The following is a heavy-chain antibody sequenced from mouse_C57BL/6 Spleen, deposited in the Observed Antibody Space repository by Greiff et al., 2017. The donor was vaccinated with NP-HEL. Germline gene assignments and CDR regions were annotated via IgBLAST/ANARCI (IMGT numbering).Heavy chain of an antibody. D-gene: IGHD1-1*01. J-gene: IGHJ1*03. CDR2: ISSGGDYI. CDR1: GFTFSSYA. Sequence: EVQRVESGEGLVKPGGSLKLSCAASGFTFSSYAMSWVRQTPEKRLEWVAYISSGGDYIYYADTVKGRFTISRDNARNTLYLQMSSLKSEDTAMYYCTRDPGSSPWYFDVWGTGTTVTVSS. V-gene: IGHV5-9-1*02. CDR3: TRDPGSSPWYFDV.